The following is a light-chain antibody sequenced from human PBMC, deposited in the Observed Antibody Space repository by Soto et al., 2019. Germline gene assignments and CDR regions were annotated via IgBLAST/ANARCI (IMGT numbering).Light chain of an antibody. Sequence: EIVLTQSPATLSVSPGERVTLSCRASQSVDINLAWYQQKPGQAPRLLIYGASTRATDMSGTFSGRGSGTEFTLTITSLQPEDFGTYYCQQCYMGWTFGQGTKVDFK. V-gene: IGKV3-15*01. CDR3: QQCYMGWT. CDR2: GAS. J-gene: IGKJ1*01. CDR1: QSVDIN.